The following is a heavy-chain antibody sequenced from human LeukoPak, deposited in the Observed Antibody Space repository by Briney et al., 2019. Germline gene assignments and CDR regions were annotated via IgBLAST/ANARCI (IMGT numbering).Heavy chain of an antibody. D-gene: IGHD3-10*01. CDR1: GFTFSRYS. CDR3: ARDLDYYGSGNDY. Sequence: PGGSLRLSCAASGFTFSRYSMNWVRQAPGKGLEWVSYISNRISTIYYADSVKGQFTISRDNAKNSLYLQMNSLRDEDTAVYYCARDLDYYGSGNDYWGQGTLVTVSS. V-gene: IGHV3-48*02. CDR2: ISNRISTI. J-gene: IGHJ4*02.